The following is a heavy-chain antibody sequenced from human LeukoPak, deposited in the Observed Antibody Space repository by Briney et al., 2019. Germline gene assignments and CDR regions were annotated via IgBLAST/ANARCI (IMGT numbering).Heavy chain of an antibody. CDR1: GFTFSSYS. Sequence: GGSLRLSCAASGFTFSSYSINWVRQAPGKGLEWVSSISSSSSYIYYADSVKGRFTISRDNAKNSLYLQMNSLRAEDTAVYYCARGSGWIFDYWGQGTLVTVSS. V-gene: IGHV3-21*01. D-gene: IGHD6-19*01. CDR3: ARGSGWIFDY. J-gene: IGHJ4*02. CDR2: ISSSSSYI.